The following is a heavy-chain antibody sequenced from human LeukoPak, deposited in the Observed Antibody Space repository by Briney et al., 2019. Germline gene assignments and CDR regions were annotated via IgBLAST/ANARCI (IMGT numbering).Heavy chain of an antibody. J-gene: IGHJ4*02. D-gene: IGHD4-23*01. CDR1: GGSFINYY. Sequence: SETLSLTCAVYGGSFINYYWTWIRQPPGKGLEWIGEINHSGSANYNPSLRSRVTISVDTSKNQFSLKLTSVTAADTALYYCARGRGSSAPTSNSAFGYWGQGTLVTVSS. CDR3: ARGRGSSAPTSNSAFGY. CDR2: INHSGSA. V-gene: IGHV4-34*01.